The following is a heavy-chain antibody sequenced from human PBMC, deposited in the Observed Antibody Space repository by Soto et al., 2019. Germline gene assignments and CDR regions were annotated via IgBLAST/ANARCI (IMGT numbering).Heavy chain of an antibody. J-gene: IGHJ6*02. CDR3: ARPSIAAAGEYYYYYYGMDV. CDR1: GYSFTSYW. V-gene: IGHV5-10-1*01. Sequence: GESLKISCKGSGYSFTSYWISWVRQMPGKGLEWMGRIDPSDSYTNYSPSFQGHVTISADKSISTAYLQWSSLKASDTAMYYCARPSIAAAGEYYYYYYGMDVWGQGTTVTVSS. D-gene: IGHD6-13*01. CDR2: IDPSDSYT.